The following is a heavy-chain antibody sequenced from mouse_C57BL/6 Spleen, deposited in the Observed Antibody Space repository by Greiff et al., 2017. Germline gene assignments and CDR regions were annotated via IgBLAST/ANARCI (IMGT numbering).Heavy chain of an antibody. Sequence: VQLQQSGPVLVKPGASVKMSCKASGYTFTDYYMNWVKQSHGKSLEWIGVINPYNGGTSYNQKFKGKATLTVDKSSSTAYMELNSLTSEDSAVYYCAREGGLQGFAYWGQGTLVTVSA. V-gene: IGHV1-19*01. D-gene: IGHD2-13*01. J-gene: IGHJ3*01. CDR1: GYTFTDYY. CDR2: INPYNGGT. CDR3: AREGGLQGFAY.